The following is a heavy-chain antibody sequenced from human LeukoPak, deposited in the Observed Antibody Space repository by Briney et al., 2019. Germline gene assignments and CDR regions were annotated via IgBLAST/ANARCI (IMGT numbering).Heavy chain of an antibody. CDR1: GFTFSSNA. Sequence: PAGSLSLTCAASGFTFSSNAWGWGGQGQGQGLEWVSAISSSGGSTYYADSVKGRFTISRDNSKNTLYLQMNGLRAEDTAVYYCAKGGSSSIVGATKVDYWGQGTLVTVSS. J-gene: IGHJ4*02. CDR3: AKGGSSSIVGATKVDY. V-gene: IGHV3-23*01. CDR2: ISSSGGST. D-gene: IGHD1-26*01.